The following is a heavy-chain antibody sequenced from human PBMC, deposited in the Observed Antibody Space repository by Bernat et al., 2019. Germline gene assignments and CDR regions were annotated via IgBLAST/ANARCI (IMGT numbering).Heavy chain of an antibody. CDR2: SRGSGGST. D-gene: IGHD5-12*01. J-gene: IGHJ4*02. Sequence: RLGGGGGWVQPGGSLRRSWAASGFTFSSDAMRWVRQAPGKGLAWVSASRGSGGSTYYADSVKGRFTISRDNSKNTLYLQMNSLRAEDTAVYYCAKAGYSGYDSSDYWGQGTLVTVSS. CDR1: GFTFSSDA. V-gene: IGHV3-23*01. CDR3: AKAGYSGYDSSDY.